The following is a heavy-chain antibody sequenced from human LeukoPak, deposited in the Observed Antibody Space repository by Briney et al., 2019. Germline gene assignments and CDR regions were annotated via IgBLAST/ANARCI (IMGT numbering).Heavy chain of an antibody. CDR2: IYYSGST. CDR3: ARDYSQWLATDY. CDR1: GGSISSYY. D-gene: IGHD6-19*01. Sequence: YPSETLSLTCTVSGGSISSYYWSWIRQPPGKGLEWIGYIYYSGSTNYNPSLKSRVTISVDTSKNQFSLKLSSVTAADTAVYYCARDYSQWLATDYWGQGTLVTVSS. V-gene: IGHV4-59*12. J-gene: IGHJ4*02.